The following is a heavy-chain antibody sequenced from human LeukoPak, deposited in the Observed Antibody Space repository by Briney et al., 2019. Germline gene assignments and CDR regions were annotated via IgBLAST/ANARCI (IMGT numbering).Heavy chain of an antibody. CDR3: AKDSRAGYDFYYYYYDMDV. D-gene: IGHD5-12*01. CDR2: ISGSGGIT. V-gene: IGHV3-23*01. J-gene: IGHJ6*02. CDR1: GFTFSSYA. Sequence: PGGSLRLSCAASGFTFSSYAMSWVRQAPGKGLEWVSAISGSGGITYYADSVKDRFTISRDNSKNTLYLQMNSLRAEDTAVYYCAKDSRAGYDFYYYYYDMDVWGQGTTVTVSS.